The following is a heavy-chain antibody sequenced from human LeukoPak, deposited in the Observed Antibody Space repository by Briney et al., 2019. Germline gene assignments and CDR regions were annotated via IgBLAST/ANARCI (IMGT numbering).Heavy chain of an antibody. V-gene: IGHV3-23*01. CDR3: AKDLSSGTGRGFDY. D-gene: IGHD3/OR15-3a*01. Sequence: PGGSLRLSCVASGFPFSAYAMSWVRQAPGKGLEWVSGIRGGGETSYYAESVKGRFTIQRDNSKNIVYLQMNSLRAEDTALYYCAKDLSSGTGRGFDYWGQGTLVTVSS. J-gene: IGHJ4*02. CDR1: GFPFSAYA. CDR2: IRGGGETS.